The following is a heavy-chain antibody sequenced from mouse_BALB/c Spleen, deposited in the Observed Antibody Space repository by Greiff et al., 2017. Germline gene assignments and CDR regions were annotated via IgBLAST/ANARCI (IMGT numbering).Heavy chain of an antibody. CDR1: GFNIKDTY. CDR2: IDPANGNT. V-gene: IGHV14-3*02. Sequence: VQLKQSGAELVKPGASVKLSCTASGFNIKDTYMHWVKQRPEQGLEWIGRIDPANGNTKYDPKFQGKATITADTSSNTAYLQLSSLTSEDTAVYYCARESPGAGYFDYWGQGTTLTVSS. CDR3: ARESPGAGYFDY. J-gene: IGHJ2*01.